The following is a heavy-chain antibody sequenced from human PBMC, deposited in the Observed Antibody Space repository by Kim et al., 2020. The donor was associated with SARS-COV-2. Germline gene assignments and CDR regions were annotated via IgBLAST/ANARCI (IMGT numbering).Heavy chain of an antibody. CDR2: IKSKTDGGTT. CDR3: TTLSLIVAGTSHVDY. V-gene: IGHV3-15*01. Sequence: GGSLRLSCAASGFTFSNAWMSWVRQAPGKGLEWVGRIKSKTDGGTTDYAAPVKGRFTISRDDSKNTLYLQMNSLKTEDTAVYYCTTLSLIVAGTSHVDYWGQGTLVTVSS. CDR1: GFTFSNAW. J-gene: IGHJ4*02. D-gene: IGHD6-19*01.